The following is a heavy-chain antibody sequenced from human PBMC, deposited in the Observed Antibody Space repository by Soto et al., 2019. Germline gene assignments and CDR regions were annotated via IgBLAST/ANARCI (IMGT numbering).Heavy chain of an antibody. J-gene: IGHJ4*02. D-gene: IGHD6-13*01. Sequence: EVQLVESGGGLVQPGGSLKLSCAASGFTFSGSAMHWVRQASGKGLEWVGRIRSKANSYATAYAASVKGRFTISRDDSKNTDYLQMNSLKTEDTAVYYCTSHGRGTALDYWGQGTLVTVSS. V-gene: IGHV3-73*01. CDR3: TSHGRGTALDY. CDR1: GFTFSGSA. CDR2: IRSKANSYAT.